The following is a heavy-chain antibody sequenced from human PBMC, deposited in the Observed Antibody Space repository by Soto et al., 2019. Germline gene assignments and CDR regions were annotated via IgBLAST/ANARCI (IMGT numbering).Heavy chain of an antibody. Sequence: EVQLVESGGGLVQPGRSLRLSCAASGFTFDDYAMHWVRQAPGKGLEWVSGISWNSGSIGYADSVKGRFTISRDNAXXSLYLQMNSLRAEDTALYYCAKDTHPGYSSSWTDYWGQGTLVTVSS. CDR2: ISWNSGSI. D-gene: IGHD6-13*01. V-gene: IGHV3-9*01. CDR1: GFTFDDYA. J-gene: IGHJ4*02. CDR3: AKDTHPGYSSSWTDY.